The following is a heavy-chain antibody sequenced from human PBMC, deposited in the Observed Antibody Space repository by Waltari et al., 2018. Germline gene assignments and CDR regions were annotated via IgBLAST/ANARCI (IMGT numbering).Heavy chain of an antibody. CDR2: IKTDWTSI. J-gene: IGHJ4*02. Sequence: EVQLVNSGGGLVQPGGSLRLSCAASDFFTDYWLDWVRQAPGKGLVWVSRIKTDWTSITYAESVKGRLTSSRDSAKNTYYLQMNSLRAEDTAVYYCTRNPGYWGQGTLVTVSS. CDR1: DFFTDYW. V-gene: IGHV3-74*03. CDR3: TRNPGY.